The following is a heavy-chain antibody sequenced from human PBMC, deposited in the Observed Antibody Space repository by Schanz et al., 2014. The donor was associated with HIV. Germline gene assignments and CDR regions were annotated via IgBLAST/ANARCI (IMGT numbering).Heavy chain of an antibody. V-gene: IGHV3-30*18. J-gene: IGHJ5*02. CDR3: AKDKSRHTYSSSSRFDP. CDR2: IWSDGNNK. D-gene: IGHD6-13*01. Sequence: QVQLVESGGGVVQPGRSLRLSCVASGFTFSTYAMHWVRQAPGKGLEWVAVIWSDGNNKYYGDSVKGRFTISRDNSKNTLYLQMNSLGVEDTAVYYCAKDKSRHTYSSSSRFDPWGQGTLVTVSS. CDR1: GFTFSTYA.